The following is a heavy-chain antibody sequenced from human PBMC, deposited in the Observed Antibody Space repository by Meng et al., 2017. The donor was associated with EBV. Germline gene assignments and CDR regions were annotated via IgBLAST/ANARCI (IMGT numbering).Heavy chain of an antibody. CDR3: VRELVGGTFDY. Sequence: HVQLVRSGAEVKKPGASVKVSGQASGYTFTSYYLHWVRQAPGQGLEWMGIIIPAGGNTNYAQKFRGRFTMTRDTSTSTVYMDLSILTSEDTAVYYCVRELVGGTFDYWGQGTLVTVSS. D-gene: IGHD1-14*01. V-gene: IGHV1-46*01. J-gene: IGHJ4*02. CDR1: GYTFTSYY. CDR2: IIPAGGNT.